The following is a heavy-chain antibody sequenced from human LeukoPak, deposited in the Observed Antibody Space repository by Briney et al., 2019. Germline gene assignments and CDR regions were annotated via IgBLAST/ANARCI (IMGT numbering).Heavy chain of an antibody. CDR2: IIPIFGTA. CDR3: ARAPGYSGYDAPFDY. J-gene: IGHJ4*02. D-gene: IGHD5-12*01. Sequence: ASVKVSCKASGGTFSSYAISWVRQAPGQGLEWMGGIIPIFGTANYAQKFQGRVTITADKSTSTAYMELSSLRSEDTAVYYCARAPGYSGYDAPFDYWGQGTLVTVSS. CDR1: GGTFSSYA. V-gene: IGHV1-69*06.